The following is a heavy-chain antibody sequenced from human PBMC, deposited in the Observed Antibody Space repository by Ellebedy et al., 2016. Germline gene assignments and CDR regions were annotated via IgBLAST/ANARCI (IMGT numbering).Heavy chain of an antibody. CDR2: IYHTGTT. CDR3: ARGRDGYNWDF. J-gene: IGHJ4*02. CDR1: GYSISSGHY. Sequence: GSLRLSXTVSGYSISSGHYWGWVRQPPGKGLEWTGSIYHTGTTYYNPSLKSRVAISMDTSKNQFSLKLTSVTAADTAVYYCARGRDGYNWDFWGQGTLVTVSS. V-gene: IGHV4-38-2*02. D-gene: IGHD5-24*01.